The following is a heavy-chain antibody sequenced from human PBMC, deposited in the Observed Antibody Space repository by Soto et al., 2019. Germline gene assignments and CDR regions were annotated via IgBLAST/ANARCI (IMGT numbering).Heavy chain of an antibody. Sequence: PSETLSLTCTVSGGFINTTSYYWSWIRQPPGKGLEWIGYLYSSGTTYYNPSLKSRVTISVDTSKNQFSLKLRSVTAADTAVYYCVRDRYYDFWTLPGPNSGLDVWGQGTTVTVSS. D-gene: IGHD3-3*01. J-gene: IGHJ6*02. CDR1: GGFINTTSYY. CDR3: VRDRYYDFWTLPGPNSGLDV. CDR2: LYSSGTT. V-gene: IGHV4-30-4*01.